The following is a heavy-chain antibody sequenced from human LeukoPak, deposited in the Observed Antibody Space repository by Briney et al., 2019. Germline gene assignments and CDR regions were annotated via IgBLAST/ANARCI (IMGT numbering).Heavy chain of an antibody. V-gene: IGHV4-59*06. CDR1: GFTFSSYS. J-gene: IGHJ3*02. CDR2: IYYSGST. Sequence: PGGSLRLSCAASGFTFSSYSMNWVRQAPGKGLEWIGYIYYSGSTYYNPSLKSRVTISVDTSKNQFSLKLSSVTAADTAVYYCARVYRRWLQLPWDAFDIWGQGTMVTVSS. CDR3: ARVYRRWLQLPWDAFDI. D-gene: IGHD5-24*01.